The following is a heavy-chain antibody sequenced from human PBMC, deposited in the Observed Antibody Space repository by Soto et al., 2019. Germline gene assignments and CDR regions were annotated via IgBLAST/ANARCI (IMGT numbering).Heavy chain of an antibody. CDR1: GGSISSGGYY. J-gene: IGHJ6*02. Sequence: PSETLSLTCTVSGGSISSGGYYWSWIRQQPGKGLEWIGYIYYSGSTYYNPSLKSRVTISVDTSKNQFSLKLSSVTAADTAVYYCARLDVGTVTTSPYSQYYYGMDVWGQGTTVTVSS. V-gene: IGHV4-31*03. D-gene: IGHD4-17*01. CDR2: IYYSGST. CDR3: ARLDVGTVTTSPYSQYYYGMDV.